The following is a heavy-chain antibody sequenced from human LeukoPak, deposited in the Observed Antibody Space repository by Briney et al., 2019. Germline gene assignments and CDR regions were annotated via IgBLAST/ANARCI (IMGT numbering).Heavy chain of an antibody. V-gene: IGHV3-33*01. CDR1: GFTFASYG. CDR3: ARDLVTLLWFGELSYGMDV. J-gene: IGHJ6*02. D-gene: IGHD3-10*01. Sequence: GRSLRLSCAAAGFTFASYGMHWVSQAPGKGLEWVAVIWFDGSNKYYADSVKGRFTISRDNSKNTLYLQMNSVRAEDTAVYYCARDLVTLLWFGELSYGMDVWGQGTTVTVSS. CDR2: IWFDGSNK.